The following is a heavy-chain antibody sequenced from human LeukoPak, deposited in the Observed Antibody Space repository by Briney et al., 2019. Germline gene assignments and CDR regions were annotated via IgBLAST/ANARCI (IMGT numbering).Heavy chain of an antibody. Sequence: GGSLRLSRAASGFTFSDYYMNWIRQAPRKGLEWVSYISGSSGYTNYADSVKGRFTISRDNAKNSLYLQMNSLRAEDTAVYYCATRGHSSSWYYFDYWGQGTLGTVSS. CDR1: GFTFSDYY. V-gene: IGHV3-11*03. CDR2: ISGSSGYT. CDR3: ATRGHSSSWYYFDY. D-gene: IGHD6-13*01. J-gene: IGHJ4*02.